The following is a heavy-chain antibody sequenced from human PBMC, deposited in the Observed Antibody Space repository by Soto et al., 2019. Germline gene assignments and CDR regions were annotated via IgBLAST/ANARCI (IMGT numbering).Heavy chain of an antibody. V-gene: IGHV4-61*03. CDR3: ARYCSNSDCHHLYYFDS. CDR2: AHFSGTT. CDR1: DFSIGDGRCY. Sequence: PSDTLPLSCTFSDFSIGDGRCYLSWIRQSPGKGLEWIGNAHFSGTTIYNPSLESRVTMSVDMSKNHFSLKLTSVTAADTAVYYCARYCSNSDCHHLYYFDSWGQGNLVTVSS. J-gene: IGHJ4*02. D-gene: IGHD2-2*01.